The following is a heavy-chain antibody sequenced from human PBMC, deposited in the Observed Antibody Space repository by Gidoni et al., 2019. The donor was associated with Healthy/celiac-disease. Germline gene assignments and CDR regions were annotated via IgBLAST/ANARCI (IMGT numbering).Heavy chain of an antibody. CDR2: IYYSGST. Sequence: QVQLQESGPGLVKPSETLSLTCTVSGGSISSYYWSWIRQPPGKGLEWIGYIYYSGSTNYNPSLKSRVTISVDTSKNQFSLKLSSVTAADTAVYYCARVCPLRYFDWLPPGAFDIWGQGTMVTVSS. CDR3: ARVCPLRYFDWLPPGAFDI. D-gene: IGHD3-9*01. V-gene: IGHV4-59*01. CDR1: GGSISSYY. J-gene: IGHJ3*02.